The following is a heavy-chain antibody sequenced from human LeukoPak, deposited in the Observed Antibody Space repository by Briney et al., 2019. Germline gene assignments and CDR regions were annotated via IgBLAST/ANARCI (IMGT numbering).Heavy chain of an antibody. CDR1: GFTFSSYW. J-gene: IGHJ5*02. V-gene: IGHV3-74*01. Sequence: PGGSLRLSCAASGFTFSSYWMHWVRQAPGKGLVWVSRINSDGSYTSYADSVKGRFTISRDNAKNTLYLQMNSLRAEDTAVYYCARGFDFWSGYLGRFDPWGQGTLVTVSS. CDR3: ARGFDFWSGYLGRFDP. CDR2: INSDGSYT. D-gene: IGHD3-3*01.